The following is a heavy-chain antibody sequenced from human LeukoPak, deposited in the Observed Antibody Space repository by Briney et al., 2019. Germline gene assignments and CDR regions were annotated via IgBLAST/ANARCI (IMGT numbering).Heavy chain of an antibody. CDR3: ARGANWAYWFFDL. D-gene: IGHD7-27*01. V-gene: IGHV4-59*01. Sequence: SETLSFTCTVSGGSISRYYWTWIRQPPGKGLELIGYIYYSGSTKYNPSLKSRVSISLDTSKNQFSLKLTSVTAADTAVYYCARGANWAYWFFDLWGRGTLVSVSS. J-gene: IGHJ2*01. CDR2: IYYSGST. CDR1: GGSISRYY.